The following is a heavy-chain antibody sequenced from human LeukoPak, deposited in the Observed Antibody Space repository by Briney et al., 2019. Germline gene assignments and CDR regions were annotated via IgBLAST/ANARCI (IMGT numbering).Heavy chain of an antibody. Sequence: GGSLRLSCAASGFTFSSCGMHWVRPAPGKGLEWVAVISYDGSNKYYADSVKGRFTISRDNSKNTLYLQMNSLRAEDTAVYYCEKGPSLRYFDWLPRDPWGQGTLVTVSS. V-gene: IGHV3-30*18. J-gene: IGHJ5*02. D-gene: IGHD3-9*01. CDR3: EKGPSLRYFDWLPRDP. CDR1: GFTFSSCG. CDR2: ISYDGSNK.